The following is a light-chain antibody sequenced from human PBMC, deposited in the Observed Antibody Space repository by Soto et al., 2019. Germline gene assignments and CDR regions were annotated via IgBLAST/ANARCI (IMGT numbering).Light chain of an antibody. CDR2: GAY. CDR3: QLSQQRSSWPPIA. Sequence: ETVLTQSPATLSLSPGERATLSCRASQGVGRSLAWYQQKPGQAPRLLIFGAYSRATGIPDRFSGSGSGTDFTLTISRLEPEDFAVYYCQLSQQRSSWPPIAFGQGTRLEIK. V-gene: IGKV3-11*01. J-gene: IGKJ5*01. CDR1: QGVGRS.